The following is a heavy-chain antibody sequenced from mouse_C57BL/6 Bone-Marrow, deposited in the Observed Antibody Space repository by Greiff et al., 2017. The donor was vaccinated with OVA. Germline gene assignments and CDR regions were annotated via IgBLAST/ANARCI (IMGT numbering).Heavy chain of an antibody. D-gene: IGHD2-4*01. Sequence: EVKLQESGAELVRPGASVKLSCTASGFNIKDDYMHWVKQRPEQGLEWIGWIDPENGDTEYASKFQGKATITADTSSNTAYLQLSSLTSEDTAVYYCTTRGYDYDGDWYFDVWGTGTTVTVSS. V-gene: IGHV14-4*01. CDR1: GFNIKDDY. J-gene: IGHJ1*03. CDR2: IDPENGDT. CDR3: TTRGYDYDGDWYFDV.